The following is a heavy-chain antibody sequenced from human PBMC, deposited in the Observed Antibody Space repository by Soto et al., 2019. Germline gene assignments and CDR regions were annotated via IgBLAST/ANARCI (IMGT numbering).Heavy chain of an antibody. CDR3: ARLSYSSDWAQYYYYMDV. D-gene: IGHD6-19*01. V-gene: IGHV3-48*01. J-gene: IGHJ6*03. CDR2: ISSSSSTI. CDR1: GFTFSSYS. Sequence: GGSLRLSCAASGFTFSSYSMNWVRQAPGKGLEWVSYISSSSSTIYYADSVKGRFTISRDNAKNSLYLQMNSLRAEDTAVYYCARLSYSSDWAQYYYYMDVWGKGTTVTVSS.